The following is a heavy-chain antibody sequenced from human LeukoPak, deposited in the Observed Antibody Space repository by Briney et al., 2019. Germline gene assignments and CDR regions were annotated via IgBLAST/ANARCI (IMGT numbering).Heavy chain of an antibody. V-gene: IGHV4-39*01. D-gene: IGHD3-16*02. J-gene: IGHJ4*02. CDR1: GVSISSSNSY. Sequence: SETLSLTCTVSGVSISSSNSYWGWIRQPPGKGLEWIGSIYYSGNTYYNASLKSQVSISIDTSKNQFSLRLTSVTAADTAVYYCARVGYDYVWGSYRPQYYFDYWGQGTLVTVSS. CDR3: ARVGYDYVWGSYRPQYYFDY. CDR2: IYYSGNT.